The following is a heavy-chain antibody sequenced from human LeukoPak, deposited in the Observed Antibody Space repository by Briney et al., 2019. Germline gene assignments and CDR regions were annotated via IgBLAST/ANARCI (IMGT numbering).Heavy chain of an antibody. CDR3: AREPSNYGDHYFDY. CDR2: ISGSDAGT. Sequence: PGGSLRLSCAASGFTFNNYAMSWVRQAPGKGLEWVSAISGSDAGTYYADSVKGRFTISRDNAKNSLYLQMNSLRAEDTAVYYCAREPSNYGDHYFDYWGQGTLVTVSS. V-gene: IGHV3-23*01. D-gene: IGHD4-17*01. CDR1: GFTFNNYA. J-gene: IGHJ4*02.